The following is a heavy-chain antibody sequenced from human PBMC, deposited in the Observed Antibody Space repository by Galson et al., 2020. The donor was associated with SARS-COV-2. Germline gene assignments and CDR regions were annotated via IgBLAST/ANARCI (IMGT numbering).Heavy chain of an antibody. CDR1: GFTFSGYW. Sequence: TGGSLRLSCAASGFTFSGYWMNWVRQAPGKGLEWVASIKQDGSEKHYVDSVKGRFTISKDNAKNSLYLQMNSLRAEDTAVYYCAKAVAPPGRVLYYYYGVDVWGQGTTVTVSS. CDR3: AKAVAPPGRVLYYYYGVDV. CDR2: IKQDGSEK. V-gene: IGHV3-7*01. D-gene: IGHD6-13*01. J-gene: IGHJ6*02.